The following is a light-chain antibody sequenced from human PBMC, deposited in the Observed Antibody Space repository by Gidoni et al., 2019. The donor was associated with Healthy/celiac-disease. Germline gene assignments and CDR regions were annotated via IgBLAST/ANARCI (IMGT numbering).Light chain of an antibody. CDR2: SNN. Sequence: QSVLTQPPSASGTPGQRVTISCSGSSSNIGSNTVNWYQQLPGTAPKLLIYSNNQRPSGVPDRFSGSKSGTSASLAISGLQSEDEADYYCAAWETADWVFGGGTKLTVL. CDR3: AAWETADWV. J-gene: IGLJ3*02. CDR1: SSNIGSNT. V-gene: IGLV1-44*01.